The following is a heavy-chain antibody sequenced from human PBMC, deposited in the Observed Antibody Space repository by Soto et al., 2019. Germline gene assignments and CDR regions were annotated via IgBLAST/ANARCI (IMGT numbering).Heavy chain of an antibody. CDR1: GGSISSSSYY. J-gene: IGHJ4*02. V-gene: IGHV4-39*02. Sequence: SKTLSLTCTVSGGSISSSSYYWGWIRQPPGKGLEWIGSIYYSGSTYYADSVKGRFTISRDTSKNTLYLQMSSLRAEDTAVYYCAREGRDGYNLFFDYWGQGTLVTVSS. D-gene: IGHD5-12*01. CDR3: AREGRDGYNLFFDY. CDR2: IYYSGST.